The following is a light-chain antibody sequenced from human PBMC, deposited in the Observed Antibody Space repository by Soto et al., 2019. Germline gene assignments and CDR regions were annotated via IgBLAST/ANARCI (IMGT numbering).Light chain of an antibody. CDR1: QSVSSSY. Sequence: EIVLTQSPGTLSLSPGERATLSCRASQSVSSSYLAWYQQKPGQAPRLLIYGASRRATGIPDRFSDSGSGTDFTLTISGLGPEDVAVYYCHQYCSSVTFGQGPKVEIK. CDR2: GAS. V-gene: IGKV3-20*01. J-gene: IGKJ1*01. CDR3: HQYCSSVT.